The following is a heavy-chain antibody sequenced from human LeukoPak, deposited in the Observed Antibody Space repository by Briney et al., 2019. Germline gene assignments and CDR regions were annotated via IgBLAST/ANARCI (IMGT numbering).Heavy chain of an antibody. V-gene: IGHV4-4*07. D-gene: IGHD6-13*01. Sequence: SETLSLTCTVSGGSISSYYWSWIRQPAGKGLEWIGRIYTSGSTNYNPSLKSRVTMSVDTSKNQFSLKLSSVTAADTAVYYCARAGAGIAAAGTFAFDIWGQGTMVTVSS. CDR1: GGSISSYY. CDR2: IYTSGST. J-gene: IGHJ3*02. CDR3: ARAGAGIAAAGTFAFDI.